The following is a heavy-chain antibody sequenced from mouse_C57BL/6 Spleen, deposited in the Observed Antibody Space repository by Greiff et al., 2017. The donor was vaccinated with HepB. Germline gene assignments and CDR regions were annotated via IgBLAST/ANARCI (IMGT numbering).Heavy chain of an antibody. CDR2: IYPGDGDT. CDR3: APYYSNYLGY. Sequence: QVQLQQSGPELVKPGASVKISCKASGYAFSSSWMNWVKQRPGKGLEWIGRIYPGDGDTNYNGKFKGKATLTADKSSSTAYMQLSSLTSEDSAVYFCAPYYSNYLGYWGQGTTLTVSS. CDR1: GYAFSSSW. D-gene: IGHD2-5*01. V-gene: IGHV1-82*01. J-gene: IGHJ2*01.